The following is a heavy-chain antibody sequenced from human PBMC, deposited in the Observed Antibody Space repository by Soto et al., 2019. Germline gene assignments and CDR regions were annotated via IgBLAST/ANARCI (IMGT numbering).Heavy chain of an antibody. CDR2: ISYDGSNK. J-gene: IGHJ6*02. Sequence: QVQLVESGGGVVQPGRSLRLSCAASGFTFSSYAMHWVRQAPGKGLEWVAVISYDGSNKYYADSVKGRFTISRDNSKNKLYLQMNSLRAEDTAVYYCARMASFYCSGGSSYPTYGMDVWGQGTTVTVSS. V-gene: IGHV3-30-3*01. CDR1: GFTFSSYA. D-gene: IGHD2-15*01. CDR3: ARMASFYCSGGSSYPTYGMDV.